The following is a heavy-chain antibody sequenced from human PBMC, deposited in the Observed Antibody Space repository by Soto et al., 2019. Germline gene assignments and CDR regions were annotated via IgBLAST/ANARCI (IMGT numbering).Heavy chain of an antibody. J-gene: IGHJ3*02. CDR1: GFIFTNYV. CDR3: ARRPWENGDALDI. Sequence: QGQLVQSGAEVKKPGASVKVSCKASGFIFTNYVINWVRRAPGHGLEWMGSISTYNGDTNYAQKLQGRVTMTTDTFTSTAYMELRSLRSDDTAMFYCARRPWENGDALDIWGQGTMVTVSS. D-gene: IGHD1-26*01. CDR2: ISTYNGDT. V-gene: IGHV1-18*04.